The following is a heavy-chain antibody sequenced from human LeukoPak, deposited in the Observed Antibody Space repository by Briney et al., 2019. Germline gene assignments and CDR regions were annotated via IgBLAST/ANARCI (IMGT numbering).Heavy chain of an antibody. V-gene: IGHV4-38-2*01. CDR2: IYHSGST. CDR1: GYSISSGYY. CDR3: ARHEGRPPINWFDP. Sequence: SETLSLTCAVSGYSISSGYYWGWIRQPPGKGLEWIGSIYHSGSTYYNPSLKSRVTISVDTSKNQFSLKLSSVTAADTAVYHCARHEGRPPINWFDPWGQGTLVTVSS. D-gene: IGHD3-10*01. J-gene: IGHJ5*02.